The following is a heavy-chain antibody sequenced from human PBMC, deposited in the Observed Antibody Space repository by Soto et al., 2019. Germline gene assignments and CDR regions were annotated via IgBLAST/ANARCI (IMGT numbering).Heavy chain of an antibody. D-gene: IGHD3-22*01. Sequence: SETLSLTCTVSGGSIRSDDYYWSWIRQAPGRGLEWIGYIHSSGSIYYNPSLKSRATMSIDTAGNQFSLKVSSVTVADTAVYYCARDLDGLHDDTSGPFPRPGWGQGTLVTVSS. CDR3: ARDLDGLHDDTSGPFPRPG. CDR1: GGSIRSDDYY. J-gene: IGHJ1*01. CDR2: IHSSGSI. V-gene: IGHV4-30-4*01.